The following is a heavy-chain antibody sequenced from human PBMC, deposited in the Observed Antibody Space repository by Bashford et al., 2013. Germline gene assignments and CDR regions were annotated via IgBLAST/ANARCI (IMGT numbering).Heavy chain of an antibody. J-gene: IGHJ3*01. V-gene: IGHV1-2*02. CDR1: GYTFSDYY. D-gene: IGHD1-26*01. CDR2: INPNPNSGAT. Sequence: ASVKVSCKASGYTFSDYYLHWVRQAPGQGLEWMGWINPNPNSGATKYAEMFQGRVTMTRDTSISTAYMELSSLRSDDTAVYFCARDGPVVGVWNAFDVWGQRDSGHRLL. CDR3: ARDGPVVGVWNAFDV.